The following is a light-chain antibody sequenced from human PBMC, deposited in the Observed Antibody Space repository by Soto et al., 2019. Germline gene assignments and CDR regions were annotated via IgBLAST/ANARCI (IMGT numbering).Light chain of an antibody. V-gene: IGLV1-47*01. CDR2: RNN. CDR1: SSNIGSNY. J-gene: IGLJ2*01. Sequence: QSVLPQPPSASGTPGQRVTISCSGSSSNIGSNYVYWYQQLPGTAHKLLIYRNNQRPSGVPDRFTGSKSGTSASLAISGLRSEDEVDYYCAAWEDSLSGRVFGGGTQLTV. CDR3: AAWEDSLSGRV.